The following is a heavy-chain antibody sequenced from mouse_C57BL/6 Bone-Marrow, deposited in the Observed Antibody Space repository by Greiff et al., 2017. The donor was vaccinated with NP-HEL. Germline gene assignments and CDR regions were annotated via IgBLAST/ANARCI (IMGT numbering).Heavy chain of an antibody. CDR3: ARRLGYYFDY. V-gene: IGHV1-53*01. CDR1: GYTFTSYW. Sequence: QVQLQQPGTELVKPGASVKLSCKASGYTFTSYWMHWVKQRPGQGLEWIGNIKPSNGGTNYNDKLKSKATLTVDKSTSTAYMQLSSLTSEDSAVYYCARRLGYYFDYWGQGTTLTVSS. J-gene: IGHJ2*01. CDR2: IKPSNGGT. D-gene: IGHD3-2*02.